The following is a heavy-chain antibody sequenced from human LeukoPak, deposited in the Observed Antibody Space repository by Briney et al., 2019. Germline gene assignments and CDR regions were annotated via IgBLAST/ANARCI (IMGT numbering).Heavy chain of an antibody. CDR1: GFTFTSFG. D-gene: IGHD5-18*01. CDR2: ISGSGGST. V-gene: IGHV3-23*01. Sequence: GGSLRLSCAASGFTFTSFGMSWVRQAPGKGLEWVSTISGSGGSTYYADSVKGRFTISRDNSKNTLYLQMNTLRAEDTAVYYCARASRFGYSYGPREYFYYMDVWGKGTTVTISS. J-gene: IGHJ6*03. CDR3: ARASRFGYSYGPREYFYYMDV.